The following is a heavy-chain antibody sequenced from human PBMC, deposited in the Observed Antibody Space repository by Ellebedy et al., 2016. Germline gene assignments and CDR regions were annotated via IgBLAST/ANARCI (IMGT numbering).Heavy chain of an antibody. CDR2: ISSSGSIK. CDR3: VRARRYSYSLDY. D-gene: IGHD5-18*01. CDR1: GFTFSTYS. V-gene: IGHV3-48*04. Sequence: GESLKISXAASGFTFSTYSMQWIRQAPGKGLEWISYISSSGSIKYYADSVEGRFSVSRDNAKNSVFLQMDSLGVEDTAVYYCVRARRYSYSLDYWGQGALVTVSS. J-gene: IGHJ4*02.